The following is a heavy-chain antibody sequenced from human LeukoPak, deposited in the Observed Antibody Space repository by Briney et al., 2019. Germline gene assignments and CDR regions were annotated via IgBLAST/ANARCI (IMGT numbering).Heavy chain of an antibody. CDR2: IYYSGST. J-gene: IGHJ5*02. CDR1: GGSFSGYY. CDR3: ARLLPEYDFWSGYYRVNWFDP. V-gene: IGHV4-59*12. Sequence: SETLPLTCAVYGGSFSGYYWSWIRQPPGKGLEWIGYIYYSGSTNYNPSLKSRVTISVDTSKNQFSLKLSSVTAADTAVYYCARLLPEYDFWSGYYRVNWFDPWGQGTLVTVSS. D-gene: IGHD3-3*01.